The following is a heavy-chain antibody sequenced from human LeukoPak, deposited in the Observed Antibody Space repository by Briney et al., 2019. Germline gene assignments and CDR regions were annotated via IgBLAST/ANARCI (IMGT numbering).Heavy chain of an antibody. D-gene: IGHD6-13*01. Sequence: GGSLRLSCAASGFTFSSYSMNWVRQAPGKGLEWVSSISSSSNYIYYADSVKGRFTISRDNAKNTLYLQMNSLRAEDTAVYFCARGSYSSSWYGSEYFHHWGQGTLVTVS. CDR2: ISSSSNYI. J-gene: IGHJ1*01. V-gene: IGHV3-21*01. CDR3: ARGSYSSSWYGSEYFHH. CDR1: GFTFSSYS.